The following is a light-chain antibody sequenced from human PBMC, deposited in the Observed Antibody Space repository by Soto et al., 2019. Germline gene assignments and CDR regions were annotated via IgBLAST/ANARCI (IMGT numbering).Light chain of an antibody. J-gene: IGLJ1*01. Sequence: QSALTQPASVSGSPGQSITISCTGTSSDVGGYNYVSWYQQRPGKAPKVMIYDVSNRPSGVSNRFSGSKSGNTASLSISGLQAEDEADYYCSSYTSRSTYVFGTGTKVTVL. CDR2: DVS. V-gene: IGLV2-14*01. CDR1: SSDVGGYNY. CDR3: SSYTSRSTYV.